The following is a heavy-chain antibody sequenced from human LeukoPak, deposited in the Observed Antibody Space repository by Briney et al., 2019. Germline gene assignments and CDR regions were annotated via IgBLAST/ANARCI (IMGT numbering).Heavy chain of an antibody. CDR2: ISAYNGNT. CDR3: ARAVYYFDY. J-gene: IGHJ4*02. Sequence: SVKVSCKASGGTFSSYTISWVRQAPGQGLEWLGWISAYNGNTNYAQKLQGRVTMTTDTSTSTAYMELRSLRSDDTAVYYCARAVYYFDYWGQGTLVTVSS. V-gene: IGHV1-18*01. CDR1: GGTFSSYT.